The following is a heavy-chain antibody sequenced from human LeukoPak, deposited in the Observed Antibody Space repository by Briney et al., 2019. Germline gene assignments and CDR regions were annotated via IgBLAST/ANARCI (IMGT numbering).Heavy chain of an antibody. Sequence: GGSLRLSCAASGFTFSSYAMSWVRQAPGKGLVWVSRIKTDGSNTNYADSVKGRFTISRDNAKNTLFLQMNSLRAEDTAVYYCAREHSSSWYKDYWGQGTLVTVSS. CDR1: GFTFSSYA. J-gene: IGHJ4*02. CDR3: AREHSSSWYKDY. V-gene: IGHV3-74*01. CDR2: IKTDGSNT. D-gene: IGHD6-13*01.